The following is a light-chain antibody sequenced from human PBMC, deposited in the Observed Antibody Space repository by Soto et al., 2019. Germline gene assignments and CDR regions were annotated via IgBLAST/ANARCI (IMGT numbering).Light chain of an antibody. V-gene: IGLV1-40*01. J-gene: IGLJ1*01. CDR3: QSYDSSLRGV. CDR2: GNS. CDR1: SSNIGAGYD. Sequence: QSVLTRPPSVSGAAGQRVTISCTGSSSNIGAGYDVHWYQQLPGTAPKLLIYGNSNRPSGVPDRFSGSKSGTSASLAITGLQAEDEADYYCQSYDSSLRGVFGTGTKVTVL.